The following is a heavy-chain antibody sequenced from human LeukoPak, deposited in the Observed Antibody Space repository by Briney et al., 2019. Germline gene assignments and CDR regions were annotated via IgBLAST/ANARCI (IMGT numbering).Heavy chain of an antibody. CDR2: ISGSGGST. Sequence: GGSLRLSCAASGFSFRSYEMKWVRQAPGKGLEWVSDISGSGGSTYYADSVKGRFTISRDNAKNSLYLQMNSLRAEDTAVYYCARDYATYYYDSSGSELGYWGQGTLVTVSS. V-gene: IGHV3-48*03. CDR1: GFSFRSYE. CDR3: ARDYATYYYDSSGSELGY. J-gene: IGHJ4*02. D-gene: IGHD3-22*01.